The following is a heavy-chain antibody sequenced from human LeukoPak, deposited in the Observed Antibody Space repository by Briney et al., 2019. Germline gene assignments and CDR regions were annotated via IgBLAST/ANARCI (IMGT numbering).Heavy chain of an antibody. D-gene: IGHD5-24*01. CDR3: ARDRGYYYYGMDV. CDR2: ISYDGSNK. V-gene: IGHV3-30-3*01. J-gene: IGHJ6*02. Sequence: GGSLRLSCAASGFTFSSYAMHWVRQAPGKGLEWVAVISYDGSNKYYADSVKGRFTISRDNSKNTLYLQMNSLRAEDTAVYYCARDRGYYYYGMDVWGQGTTVIVSS. CDR1: GFTFSSYA.